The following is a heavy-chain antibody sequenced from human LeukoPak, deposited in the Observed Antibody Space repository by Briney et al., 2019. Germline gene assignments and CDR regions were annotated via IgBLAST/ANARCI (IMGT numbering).Heavy chain of an antibody. J-gene: IGHJ4*02. V-gene: IGHV1-2*02. D-gene: IGHD3-22*01. CDR3: ARDLDSSGYYVTDY. Sequence: ASVKVSCKASGYTFTGYYMHWVRQAPGQGLEWMGWINPNSGGTNYAQKFQGRVTMTRDTSISTAYMELSRLRSDDTAVYYCARDLDSSGYYVTDYWGQGTLVTVSS. CDR1: GYTFTGYY. CDR2: INPNSGGT.